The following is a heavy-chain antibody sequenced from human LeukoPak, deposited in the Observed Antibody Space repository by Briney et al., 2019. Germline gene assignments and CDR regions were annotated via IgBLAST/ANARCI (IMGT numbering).Heavy chain of an antibody. J-gene: IGHJ5*02. V-gene: IGHV1-8*03. CDR2: RNPNSGVT. CDR1: GCTFTSYD. Sequence: GASVKVSCLGSGCTFTSYDINWVRQATGRGLEWMGWRNPNSGVTGYAQKSQGRGSITRNTSISTAYMELSSLRSEDTAGYYWARQRGDVNWVDPWGQGTLGTVSS. D-gene: IGHD3-16*01. CDR3: ARQRGDVNWVDP.